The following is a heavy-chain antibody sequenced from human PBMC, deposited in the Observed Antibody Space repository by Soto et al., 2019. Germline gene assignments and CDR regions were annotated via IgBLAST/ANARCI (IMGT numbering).Heavy chain of an antibody. J-gene: IGHJ1*01. CDR1: GGTFSSYA. D-gene: IGHD1-26*01. CDR2: IIPIFGTA. V-gene: IGHV1-69*01. CDR3: ASSLSGSYYSDFQL. Sequence: QVQLVQSGAEVKKPGSLVKVSCKASGGTFSSYAINWVRQAPGQGLEWMGGIIPIFGTANYAQKFQGRVTITADESTSTAYMELSSLRSEDAAMYFCASSLSGSYYSDFQLWGQGTLVTVSS.